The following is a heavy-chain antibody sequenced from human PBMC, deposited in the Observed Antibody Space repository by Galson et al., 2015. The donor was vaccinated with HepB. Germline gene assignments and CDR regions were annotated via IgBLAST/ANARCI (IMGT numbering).Heavy chain of an antibody. D-gene: IGHD3-10*01. CDR3: AKGGPINWFDP. J-gene: IGHJ5*02. V-gene: IGHV3-30*18. CDR1: GFTFSSYG. CDR2: ISYDGSNK. Sequence: SLRLSCAASGFTFSSYGMHWVRQAPGKGLEWVAVISYDGSNKYYADSVKGRFTISRDNSKNTLYLQMNSLRAEDTAVYYCAKGGPINWFDPWGQGTLVTVSS.